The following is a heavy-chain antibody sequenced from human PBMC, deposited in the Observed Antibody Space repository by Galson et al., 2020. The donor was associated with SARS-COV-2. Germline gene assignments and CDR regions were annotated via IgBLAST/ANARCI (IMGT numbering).Heavy chain of an antibody. D-gene: IGHD5-12*01. CDR3: ATSERRGYLTRY. V-gene: IGHV1-69*10. CDR1: GGTFISYT. Sequence: SVKVSCEASGGTFISYTVNWVRQAPGQGLEWVGGIIPSLGRTNYEQKFQGRVTIIAEKSTDTTYMELRSLRSEDTATYYCATSERRGYLTRYWGQGTPVTVSS. J-gene: IGHJ4*02. CDR2: IIPSLGRT.